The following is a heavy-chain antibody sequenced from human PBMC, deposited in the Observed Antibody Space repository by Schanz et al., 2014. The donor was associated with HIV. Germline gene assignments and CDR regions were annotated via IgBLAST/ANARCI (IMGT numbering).Heavy chain of an antibody. CDR2: INPNSGGT. CDR1: GYTFTAYY. CDR3: ARDLVDSSTWYDAFDI. V-gene: IGHV1-2*02. Sequence: QVQLVQSGAEVKKPGASVKVSCKASGYTFTAYYIHWVRQAPGQGLEWMGWINPNSGGTNSAQKSQDGVTMSMDTAISTAYMEVRSLRSDDTALYFCARDLVDSSTWYDAFDIWGQGTKVTVSS. J-gene: IGHJ3*02. D-gene: IGHD6-13*01.